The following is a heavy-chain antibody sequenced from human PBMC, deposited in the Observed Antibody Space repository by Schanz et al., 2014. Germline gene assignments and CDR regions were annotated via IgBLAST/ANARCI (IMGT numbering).Heavy chain of an antibody. D-gene: IGHD5-18*01. Sequence: EVQLVESGGGLVQPGGSLRLSCAASGLTVSKNYMSWVRQAPGKGLEWVSIIYTDGSTYYADSVRDRFTISRDNSKNMLYLQINNLRAEDTAVYYCARGTDTAMEHRPFDYWGQGTLVTVSS. CDR1: GLTVSKNY. CDR2: IYTDGST. CDR3: ARGTDTAMEHRPFDY. V-gene: IGHV3-66*01. J-gene: IGHJ4*02.